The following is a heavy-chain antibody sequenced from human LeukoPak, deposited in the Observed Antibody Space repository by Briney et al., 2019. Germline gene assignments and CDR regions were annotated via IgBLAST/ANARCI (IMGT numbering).Heavy chain of an antibody. CDR1: GYTLTELS. V-gene: IGHV1-69*13. J-gene: IGHJ3*02. CDR2: IIPIFGTA. CDR3: ARGQEPDDYGGNSKKRNAFDI. D-gene: IGHD4-23*01. Sequence: SVKVSCKVSGYTLTELSMHWVRQAPGKGLEWMGGIIPIFGTANYAQKFQGRVTITADESTSTAYMELSSLRSEDTAVYYCARGQEPDDYGGNSKKRNAFDIWGQGTMVTVSS.